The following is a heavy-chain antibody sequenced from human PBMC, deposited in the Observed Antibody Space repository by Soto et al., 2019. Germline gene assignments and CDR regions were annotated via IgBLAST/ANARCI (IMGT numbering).Heavy chain of an antibody. CDR1: GFTFSSYA. D-gene: IGHD3-16*01. CDR3: AKLSEVSDYIWGRQGNY. J-gene: IGHJ4*02. CDR2: ISGSGGST. V-gene: IGHV3-23*01. Sequence: EVQLLESGGGLVQPGGSLRLSCAASGFTFSSYAMSWVRQAPGKGLEWVSAISGSGGSTYYADSVKGRFTISRDNSKNTLYLQMNSLRAEETAVYYCAKLSEVSDYIWGRQGNYWGQGTLVTVSS.